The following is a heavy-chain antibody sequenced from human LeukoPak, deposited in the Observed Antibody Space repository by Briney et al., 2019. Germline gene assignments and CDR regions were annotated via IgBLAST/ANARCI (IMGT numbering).Heavy chain of an antibody. V-gene: IGHV4-39*07. CDR1: GDSISSSTYY. D-gene: IGHD3/OR15-3a*01. CDR2: MYHSGST. CDR3: ARGLFRDAFDI. Sequence: SETLSLTCSVSGDSISSSTYYWGWVRQPPGKGLEWIGSMEWIGNMYHSGSTYYNPSLRSRVTISVDTSKNQFSLKLSSVTPADTAVYYCARGLFRDAFDIWGQGTMVTVSS. J-gene: IGHJ3*02.